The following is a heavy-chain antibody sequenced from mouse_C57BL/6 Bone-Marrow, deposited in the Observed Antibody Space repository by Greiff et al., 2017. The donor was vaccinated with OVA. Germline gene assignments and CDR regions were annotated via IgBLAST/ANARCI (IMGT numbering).Heavy chain of an antibody. Sequence: QVQLQQPGAELVKPGASVKVSCKASGYTFTSYWMHWVKQRPGQGLEWIGRIHPSDSDTNYNQKFKGKATLTVDKSSSTAYMPLSSLTSEDSAVYYCAMGGSGYAMDYWGQGTSVTVSS. CDR1: GYTFTSYW. CDR3: AMGGSGYAMDY. D-gene: IGHD3-2*02. V-gene: IGHV1-74*01. J-gene: IGHJ4*01. CDR2: IHPSDSDT.